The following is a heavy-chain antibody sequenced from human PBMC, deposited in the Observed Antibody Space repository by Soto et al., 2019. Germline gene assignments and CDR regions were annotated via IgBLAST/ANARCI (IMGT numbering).Heavy chain of an antibody. J-gene: IGHJ6*02. CDR2: INPNSGGT. Sequence: QVQLVQSGAEVKKPGASVKVSCKASGYTFTGYYMHWVRQAPGQGLEWMGWINPNSGGTNYAQKFQGRVTMTRDTFISNAYMEMSRLSADDTGVYYCARGIVVVPAASYYYYGMDVWGQGTTVTVSS. CDR3: ARGIVVVPAASYYYYGMDV. CDR1: GYTFTGYY. V-gene: IGHV1-2*02. D-gene: IGHD2-2*01.